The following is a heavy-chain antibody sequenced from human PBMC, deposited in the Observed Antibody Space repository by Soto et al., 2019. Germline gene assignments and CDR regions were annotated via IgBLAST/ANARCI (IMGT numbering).Heavy chain of an antibody. J-gene: IGHJ4*01. D-gene: IGHD3-3*02. CDR3: AKGRAISVYGVDILFDY. CDR1: GFSFSDYA. CDR2: IGGGGDST. Sequence: GGSLRLSCKASGFSFSDYAMTWVRQAPGKGLEWVSVIGGGGDSTFYADSVQGRFAISRDNSKNALYLQMNSLSDDDAAVYFCAKGRAISVYGVDILFDYWGHGTLVTVSS. V-gene: IGHV3-23*01.